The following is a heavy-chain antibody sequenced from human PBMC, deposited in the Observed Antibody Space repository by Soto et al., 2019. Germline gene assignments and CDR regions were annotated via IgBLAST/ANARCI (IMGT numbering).Heavy chain of an antibody. CDR3: GGGRSGQIVVFY. V-gene: IGHV1-2*02. D-gene: IGHD1-26*01. J-gene: IGHJ4*02. CDR2: IGPESGAT. CDR1: GYTFTGHY. Sequence: ASVKVSCKASGYTFTGHYIHWVRQAPEQGPEWMGEIGPESGATRYAQKFQGRVTMTRDMSITTVYMELNNLSPDDTAVYYCGGGRSGQIVVFYWGQGTPVTVSS.